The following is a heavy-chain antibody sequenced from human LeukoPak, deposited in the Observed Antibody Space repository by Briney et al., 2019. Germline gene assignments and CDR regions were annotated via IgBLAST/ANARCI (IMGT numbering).Heavy chain of an antibody. V-gene: IGHV3-7*03. J-gene: IGHJ4*02. Sequence: PGGSLRLSCAASGFTFSSYWMSWVRQAPGKGLEWVANIKQDGSEKYYVDSVKGRFTISRDNAKNSLYLQMNSLRAEDTAVYYCAKISATSAFDYWGQGTLVTVSS. D-gene: IGHD5-12*01. CDR1: GFTFSSYW. CDR2: IKQDGSEK. CDR3: AKISATSAFDY.